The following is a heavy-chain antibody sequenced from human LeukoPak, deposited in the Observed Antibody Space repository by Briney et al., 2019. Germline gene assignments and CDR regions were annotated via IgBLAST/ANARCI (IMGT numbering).Heavy chain of an antibody. Sequence: ASVTVSCKASGYTFTGYYLHWVRQAPGQGLEWMGWINSNSGATNYAQKFQGRVTMTRDTSISTAYMELTRLGSDDTAVYYCARDGSLAYWGQGTLVTVSS. CDR3: ARDGSLAY. J-gene: IGHJ4*02. CDR2: INSNSGAT. V-gene: IGHV1-2*02. D-gene: IGHD5-12*01. CDR1: GYTFTGYY.